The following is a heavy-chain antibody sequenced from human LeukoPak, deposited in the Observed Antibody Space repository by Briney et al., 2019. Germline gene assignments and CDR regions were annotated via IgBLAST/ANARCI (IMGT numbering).Heavy chain of an antibody. D-gene: IGHD5-24*01. CDR3: ARTAGRDGYNDGD. J-gene: IGHJ4*02. V-gene: IGHV4-59*01. CDR2: ITNTGSS. CDR1: GASISSSY. Sequence: SETPSLTCTVSGASISSSYWSWIRQPPGKGLEWIAYITNTGSSNYNPSLKSRISISVDTSKNQFSLRLTSVTAADTAVYYCARTAGRDGYNDGDWGQGTLVTVSS.